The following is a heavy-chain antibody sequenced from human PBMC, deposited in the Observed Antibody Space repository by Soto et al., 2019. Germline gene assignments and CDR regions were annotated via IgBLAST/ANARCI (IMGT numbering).Heavy chain of an antibody. V-gene: IGHV1-18*01. CDR1: GYTFTNYG. CDR2: ISAYNGNT. D-gene: IGHD3-10*01. J-gene: IGHJ6*03. CDR3: ARGKGLYYGSGDDYYYSMDV. Sequence: QVQLVQSGGEVKKPGASVKVSCKASGYTFTNYGISWVRQAPGQGLERMGWISAYNGNTKYAQNLQGRVTMTTDTSTSTAYMELRSLRSDDTAVYYCARGKGLYYGSGDDYYYSMDVWGKGATVTVSS.